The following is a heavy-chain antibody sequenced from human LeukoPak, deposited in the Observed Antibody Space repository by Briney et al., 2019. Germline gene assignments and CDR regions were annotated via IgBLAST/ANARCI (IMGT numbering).Heavy chain of an antibody. CDR2: INSDGSST. J-gene: IGHJ3*02. CDR1: GFTLSSYW. D-gene: IGHD6-6*01. V-gene: IGHV3-74*03. CDR3: ARGPSIAARYDAFDI. Sequence: GSLRLPCAASGFTLSSYWMYWVRQAPGKGLVWVSRINSDGSSTKYADSVQGRFTISRDNAKNTLFLQMNSLRAEDTAVYYCARGPSIAARYDAFDIWGQGTMVTVSS.